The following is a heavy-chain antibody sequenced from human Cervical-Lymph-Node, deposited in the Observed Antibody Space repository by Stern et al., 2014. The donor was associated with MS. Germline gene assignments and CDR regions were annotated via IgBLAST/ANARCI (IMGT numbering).Heavy chain of an antibody. V-gene: IGHV1-69*09. J-gene: IGHJ6*02. Sequence: VQLEESGAEVQKPGSSVKVSCKASGGTFGTYSVSWARQAPGQGLAWMGRILPIHGITNDAQKFQGRGTITADTSTNTAYRDLSRMTSEDTAVYYCARRDRGGPPSNYAMDVWGQGTTVTVSS. CDR2: ILPIHGIT. CDR3: ARRDRGGPPSNYAMDV. CDR1: GGTFGTYS. D-gene: IGHD2-15*01.